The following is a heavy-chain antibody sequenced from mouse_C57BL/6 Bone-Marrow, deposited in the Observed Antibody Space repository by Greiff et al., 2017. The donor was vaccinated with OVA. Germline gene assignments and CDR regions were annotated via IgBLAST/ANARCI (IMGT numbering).Heavy chain of an antibody. Sequence: VQLKESGPELVKPGASVKISCKASGYAFSSSWMNWVKQRPGKGLEWIGRIYPGDGDTNYNEKFKGKATLTADKSSSTAYMQLSSLTSEDSAVYFCARHEDGYYASYFDYWGQGTTLTVSS. V-gene: IGHV1-82*01. J-gene: IGHJ2*01. CDR2: IYPGDGDT. CDR3: ARHEDGYYASYFDY. CDR1: GYAFSSSW. D-gene: IGHD2-3*01.